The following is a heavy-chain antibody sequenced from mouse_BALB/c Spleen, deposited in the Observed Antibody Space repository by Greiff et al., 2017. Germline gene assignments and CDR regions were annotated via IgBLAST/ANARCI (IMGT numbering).Heavy chain of an antibody. CDR2: INPSTGYT. CDR3: ARGYYGIYYFDY. V-gene: IGHV1-7*01. Sequence: QVQLQQSGAELAKPGASVKMSCKASGYTFTSYWMHWVKQRPGQGLEWIGYINPSTGYTEYNQKFKDKATLTADKSSSTAYMQLSSLTSEDSAVYYCARGYYGIYYFDYWGQGTTLTVSS. D-gene: IGHD2-1*01. CDR1: GYTFTSYW. J-gene: IGHJ2*01.